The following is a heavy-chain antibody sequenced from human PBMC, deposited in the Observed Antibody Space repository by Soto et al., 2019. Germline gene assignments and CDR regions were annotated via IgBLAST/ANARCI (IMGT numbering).Heavy chain of an antibody. J-gene: IGHJ5*02. V-gene: IGHV4-30-2*01. D-gene: IGHD6-13*01. CDR1: GGSISSGGYS. CDR3: ARGIAAAAEGRYCWFDP. CDR2: IYHSGST. Sequence: QLQLQESGSGLVKPSQTLSLTCAVSGGSISSGGYSWSWIRQPPGKGLEWIGYIYHSGSTYYNPFLKSRVTVSVDMSKNQVSLKLSSVPAADKAVYYCARGIAAAAEGRYCWFDPRGQGTLVTVSS.